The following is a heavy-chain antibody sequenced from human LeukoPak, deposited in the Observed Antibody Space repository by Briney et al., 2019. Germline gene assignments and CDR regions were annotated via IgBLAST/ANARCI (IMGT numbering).Heavy chain of an antibody. D-gene: IGHD4-17*01. V-gene: IGHV3-7*01. CDR1: GFTFSDYY. Sequence: GGSLRLSCAASGFTFSDYYMSWVRQAPGKGLEWVANIKQDGSEKYYVDSVKGRFTISRDNAKNSLYLQMNSLRAEDTAVYYCARLADYGDSLDYWGQGTLVTVSS. CDR3: ARLADYGDSLDY. CDR2: IKQDGSEK. J-gene: IGHJ4*02.